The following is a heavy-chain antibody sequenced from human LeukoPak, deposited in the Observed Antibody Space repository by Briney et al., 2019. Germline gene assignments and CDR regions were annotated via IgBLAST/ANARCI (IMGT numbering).Heavy chain of an antibody. J-gene: IGHJ4*02. D-gene: IGHD2-2*01. CDR1: GFSFRSFW. V-gene: IGHV3-7*04. Sequence: GGSLRLSCAASGFSFRSFWMSWVRQAPGKGLEWVANIKEEGRTTYYVDSVKGRFTISRDNAKNTLYLQMNSLRAEDTAVYYCARDSPAGTSWRSEPTFDYWGQGTLVTVTS. CDR2: IKEEGRTT. CDR3: ARDSPAGTSWRSEPTFDY.